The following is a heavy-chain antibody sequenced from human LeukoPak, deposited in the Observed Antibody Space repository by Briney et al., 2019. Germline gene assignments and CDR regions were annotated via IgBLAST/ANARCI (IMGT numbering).Heavy chain of an antibody. CDR2: IYYSGST. Sequence: PSETLSLTCTVSGGSISSSSYYWGWIRQPPGKGLEWIGSIYYSGSTYYNPSLKSRVTISVDTSKNQFSLKLSSVTAADTAVYYCARSRDGYNPGPDYWGQGTLVTVSS. V-gene: IGHV4-39*07. CDR1: GGSISSSSYY. CDR3: ARSRDGYNPGPDY. J-gene: IGHJ4*02. D-gene: IGHD5-24*01.